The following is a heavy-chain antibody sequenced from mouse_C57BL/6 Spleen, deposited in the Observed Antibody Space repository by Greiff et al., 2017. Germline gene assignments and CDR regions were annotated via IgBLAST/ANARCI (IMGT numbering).Heavy chain of an antibody. CDR1: GYTFTDYY. J-gene: IGHJ2*01. Sequence: VQLQQSGPELVKPGASVKISCKASGYTFTDYYMNWVKQSHGKSLEWIGDINPNNGGTSYNQKFKGKATLTVNKSSSTAYMERRRLTSEDSAGYYCARGHYDGSSYAYWGQGTTLTVSS. CDR3: ARGHYDGSSYAY. CDR2: INPNNGGT. D-gene: IGHD1-1*01. V-gene: IGHV1-26*01.